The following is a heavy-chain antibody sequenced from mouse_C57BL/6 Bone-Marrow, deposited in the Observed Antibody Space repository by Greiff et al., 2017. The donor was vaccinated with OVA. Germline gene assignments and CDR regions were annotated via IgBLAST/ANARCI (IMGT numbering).Heavy chain of an antibody. CDR2: IYPRDGST. CDR3: ARWLLLYWYFDV. J-gene: IGHJ1*03. CDR1: GYTFTDHT. V-gene: IGHV1-78*01. D-gene: IGHD2-3*01. Sequence: QVQLKQSDAELVKPGASVKISCKVSGYTFTDHTIHWMKQRPEQGLEWIGYIYPRDGSTKYTEKFKGKANLTADQSSSTAYMQLNRLTSEDSAFYFCARWLLLYWYFDVWGTGTTVTVSS.